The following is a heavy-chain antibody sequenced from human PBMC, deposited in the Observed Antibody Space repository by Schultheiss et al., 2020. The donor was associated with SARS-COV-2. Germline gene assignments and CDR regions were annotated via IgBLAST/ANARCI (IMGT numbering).Heavy chain of an antibody. CDR3: ARAQSSSGNAFDI. V-gene: IGHV3-72*01. CDR2: SRNKAKGYTT. D-gene: IGHD6-6*01. CDR1: GFTFSDHY. J-gene: IGHJ3*02. Sequence: GGSLRLSCAASGFTFSDHYMDWVRQAPGKGLEWVGRSRNKAKGYTTDYAASVKGRFTISIDESKNSVYLQMNSLKTEDTAVYYCARAQSSSGNAFDIWGQGTMVTVSS.